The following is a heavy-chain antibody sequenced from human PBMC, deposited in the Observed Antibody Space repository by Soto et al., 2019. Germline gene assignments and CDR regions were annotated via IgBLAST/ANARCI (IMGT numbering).Heavy chain of an antibody. D-gene: IGHD2-2*01. J-gene: IGHJ6*02. Sequence: GGSLRLSCAASGFAFSTYTMSWVRQAPGKGLEWVSLIGESGTPTYYADSVKGRFTISRDNSGNTLFLEMYSLRAEDTAVYYCARYIPGVRYYGMDVWGQGTTVTVSS. CDR3: ARYIPGVRYYGMDV. V-gene: IGHV3-23*01. CDR2: IGESGTPT. CDR1: GFAFSTYT.